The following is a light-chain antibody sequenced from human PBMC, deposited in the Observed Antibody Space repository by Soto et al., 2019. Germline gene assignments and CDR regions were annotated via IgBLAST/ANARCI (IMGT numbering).Light chain of an antibody. J-gene: IGLJ3*02. Sequence: QSALTQPASVSGSPGQSITISCTGTSSDVGGYNYVSWYQQHPGKAPKLMIYEVSNRPSGVSNRFSGSKSVNTASLTISGLQAEDEADYYCSSYTSSTRVFGGGTKLTVL. V-gene: IGLV2-14*01. CDR1: SSDVGGYNY. CDR2: EVS. CDR3: SSYTSSTRV.